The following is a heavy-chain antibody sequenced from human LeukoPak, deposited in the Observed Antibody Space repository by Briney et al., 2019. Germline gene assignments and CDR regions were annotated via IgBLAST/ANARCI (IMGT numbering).Heavy chain of an antibody. D-gene: IGHD4-23*01. Sequence: GGSLRLSRAASGFTFSSYSMNWVRQAPGKGLEWVSLIYSGGSTYYADSVKGRFTISRDNSKNTVYLQMNSLRAEDTAVYYCARRAGGYSHPHDYWGQGTLVTVSS. CDR3: ARRAGGYSHPHDY. J-gene: IGHJ4*02. CDR2: IYSGGST. V-gene: IGHV3-53*01. CDR1: GFTFSSYS.